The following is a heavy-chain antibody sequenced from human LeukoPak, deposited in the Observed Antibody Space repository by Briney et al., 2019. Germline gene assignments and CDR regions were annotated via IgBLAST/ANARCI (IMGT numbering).Heavy chain of an antibody. V-gene: IGHV3-74*01. CDR3: VRDYITLDYFDY. J-gene: IGHJ4*02. CDR2: INSDGSST. Sequence: GGSLRLSCAASGFTFSSYWMHWVRQAPGKGLVWFSRINSDGSSTSYADSVKGRFTISRDNAKNTLYLQMNSLRAEDTAVYYCVRDYITLDYFDYWGQGTLVTVSS. D-gene: IGHD3-10*01. CDR1: GFTFSSYW.